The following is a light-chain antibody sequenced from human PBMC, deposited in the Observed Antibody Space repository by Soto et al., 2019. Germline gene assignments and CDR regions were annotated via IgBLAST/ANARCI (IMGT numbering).Light chain of an antibody. CDR2: DAA. CDR3: QQFIICPLAIT. J-gene: IGKJ5*01. V-gene: IGKV1-13*02. Sequence: AIQLTQSPSSMSASVGDRVTINCRARQGISSALSWYQQKPWYSTTLLIYDAASFECGVTSRFSGSGSGTDFTLTISRLQPKDFATDDCQQFIICPLAITFRQGTRMVTK. CDR1: QGISSA.